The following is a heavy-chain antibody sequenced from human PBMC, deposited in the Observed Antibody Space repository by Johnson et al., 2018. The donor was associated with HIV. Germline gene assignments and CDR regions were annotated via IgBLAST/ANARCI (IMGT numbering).Heavy chain of an antibody. J-gene: IGHJ3*02. D-gene: IGHD3-16*01. CDR1: GFTFSSYG. Sequence: QVQLVESGGGVVQPGRSLRLSCAASGFTFSSYGMHWVRQAPGKGLEWVAVISHDGSNKYYADSVKGRFIVSKDNSKNTLYLQMNSLRAEDTAVFYCARGALGDWVDAFDIWGQGTMVTVSS. CDR3: ARGALGDWVDAFDI. CDR2: ISHDGSNK. V-gene: IGHV3-30*19.